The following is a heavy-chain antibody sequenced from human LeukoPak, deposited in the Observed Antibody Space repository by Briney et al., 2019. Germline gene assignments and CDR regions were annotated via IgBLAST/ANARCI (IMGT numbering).Heavy chain of an antibody. Sequence: PSETLSLTCTVSGGSISSGSYYWSWIRQPAGKGLEWIGRIYTSGSTNYNPSLKSRVTISVDTSNNRFSLKLRSVTAADTAVYYCAREKTGEGGQNFDYWGQGTLVTVSS. V-gene: IGHV4-61*02. CDR3: AREKTGEGGQNFDY. J-gene: IGHJ4*02. CDR1: GGSISSGSYY. D-gene: IGHD2-8*02. CDR2: IYTSGST.